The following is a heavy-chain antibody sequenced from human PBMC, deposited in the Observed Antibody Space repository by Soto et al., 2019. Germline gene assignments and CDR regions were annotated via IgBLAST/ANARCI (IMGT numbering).Heavy chain of an antibody. CDR1: GFTFSNFA. Sequence: QLLESGGGFVQPGGSLRLSCVASGFTFSNFAMAWVRQAPGEGLEWVSAISGSGDDTFYADSMKGRFTISRDNSKDTLYLQINSLRAEDTAVYYWAKPIHKAGTTFWFWGQGTLVTVSS. V-gene: IGHV3-23*01. J-gene: IGHJ4*02. D-gene: IGHD1-1*01. CDR2: ISGSGDDT. CDR3: AKPIHKAGTTFWF.